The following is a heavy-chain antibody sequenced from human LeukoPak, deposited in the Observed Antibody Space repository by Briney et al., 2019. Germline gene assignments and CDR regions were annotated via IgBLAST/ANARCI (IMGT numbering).Heavy chain of an antibody. D-gene: IGHD3-3*01. V-gene: IGHV3-49*04. Sequence: PGGSLRLSCAASGFTFSSYAMSWVRQAPGKGLEWVGFIKSKGYGGTTEYAASVKGRFTISRDDSKSIAYLQMNSLKTEDTAVYYCTQTERITIFGVVITFPYYFDYWGQGTLVTVSS. CDR3: TQTERITIFGVVITFPYYFDY. CDR1: GFTFSSYA. CDR2: IKSKGYGGTT. J-gene: IGHJ4*02.